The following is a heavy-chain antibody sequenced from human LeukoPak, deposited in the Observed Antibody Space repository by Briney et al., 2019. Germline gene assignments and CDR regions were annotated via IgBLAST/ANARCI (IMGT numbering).Heavy chain of an antibody. Sequence: ASVKVSCKASGYTFTSYGISWVRQAPGQGLEWMGWISAYNGNTNYAQKLQGRVTMTTDTSTSTAYMELRSLRSDDTAVYYCARMPARAVLPARFNWFDPWGQGTLVTVSS. D-gene: IGHD2/OR15-2a*01. CDR2: ISAYNGNT. J-gene: IGHJ5*02. CDR3: ARMPARAVLPARFNWFDP. CDR1: GYTFTSYG. V-gene: IGHV1-18*01.